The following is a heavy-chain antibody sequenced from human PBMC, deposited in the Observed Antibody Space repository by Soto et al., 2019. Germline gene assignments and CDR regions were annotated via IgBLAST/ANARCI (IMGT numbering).Heavy chain of an antibody. CDR2: ISGGGDTT. Sequence: EVQLLESGGGLVQPGGSLRLSCEASGFTFNNYAMTWVRQAPGKGLEWVSAISGGGDTTSYADSVKGRFTVARDGSKNTLYLQRGSLRAEDTALYYCAKGRGGSGSLTPRVDFWGQGTLVTVSS. D-gene: IGHD3-10*01. V-gene: IGHV3-23*01. CDR1: GFTFNNYA. J-gene: IGHJ4*02. CDR3: AKGRGGSGSLTPRVDF.